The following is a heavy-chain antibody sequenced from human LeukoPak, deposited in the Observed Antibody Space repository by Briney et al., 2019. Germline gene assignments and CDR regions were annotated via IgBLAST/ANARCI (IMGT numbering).Heavy chain of an antibody. CDR1: GFTFSSYA. CDR2: ISGTGGST. J-gene: IGHJ4*02. D-gene: IGHD6-19*01. CDR3: AKDLKQWLVRGFDY. Sequence: GGSLRLSCAASGFTFSSYAMSWVRQAPGKGLEWVSGISGTGGSTYYADSVKGRFTISRDNSKNTLYLQMNSLRAEDTAVYYCAKDLKQWLVRGFDYWGQGTLVTVSS. V-gene: IGHV3-23*01.